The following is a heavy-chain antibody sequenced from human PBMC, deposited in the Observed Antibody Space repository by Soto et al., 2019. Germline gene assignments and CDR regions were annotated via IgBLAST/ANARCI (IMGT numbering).Heavy chain of an antibody. J-gene: IGHJ6*01. CDR3: ARDRGWLWLGRPRRLGVDV. Sequence: ASVNGSCPASGYTFTGYYMHWVRQAPGQGLEWMGWINPNSGGTNYAQKFQGWVTMTRDTSISTAYMELSRLRSDDTAVYYCARDRGWLWLGRPRRLGVDVSGQGTTVTV. V-gene: IGHV1-2*04. D-gene: IGHD6-19*01. CDR2: INPNSGGT. CDR1: GYTFTGYY.